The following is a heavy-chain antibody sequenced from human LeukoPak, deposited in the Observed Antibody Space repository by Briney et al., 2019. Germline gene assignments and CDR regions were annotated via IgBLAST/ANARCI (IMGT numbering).Heavy chain of an antibody. J-gene: IGHJ4*02. D-gene: IGHD3-10*01. CDR2: IHHSGSI. V-gene: IGHV4-4*02. Sequence: SETLSLTCAVSGVSISSNLWWTWVRQPPGKGLEWIAEIHHSGSINYNPSLKSRVTISVDKAKNQFSLNLNSVTAADTAVYYCARGGDRSFDDWGQGTLVTVSS. CDR3: ARGGDRSFDD. CDR1: GVSISSNLW.